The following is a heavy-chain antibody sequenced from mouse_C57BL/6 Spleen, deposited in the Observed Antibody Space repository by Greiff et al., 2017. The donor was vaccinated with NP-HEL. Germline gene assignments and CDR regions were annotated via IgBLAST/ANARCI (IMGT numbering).Heavy chain of an antibody. V-gene: IGHV5-17*01. CDR1: GFTFSDYG. Sequence: EVQGVESGGGLVKPGGSLKLSCAASGFTFSDYGMHWVRQAPEKGLEWVAYISSGSSTIYYADTVKGRFTISRDNSKNTLFLIMTSLRSEDTAVYYCARGAYYSNYGWFAYWGHGTLVPVSA. D-gene: IGHD2-5*01. CDR3: ARGAYYSNYGWFAY. CDR2: ISSGSSTI. J-gene: IGHJ3*01.